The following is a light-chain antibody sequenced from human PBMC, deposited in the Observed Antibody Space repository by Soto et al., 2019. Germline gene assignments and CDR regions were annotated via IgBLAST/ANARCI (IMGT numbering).Light chain of an antibody. J-gene: IGKJ1*01. Sequence: EIVMTQSPATLSVSPGERATLSCWASQSVSSNLAWYQQKPGQAPRLLIYGASTRATGIPARFSGSGSGTEFTLTISSLQSEDFAVYYCQQYNNWPGTFGQGTKVEIK. V-gene: IGKV3-15*01. CDR2: GAS. CDR3: QQYNNWPGT. CDR1: QSVSSN.